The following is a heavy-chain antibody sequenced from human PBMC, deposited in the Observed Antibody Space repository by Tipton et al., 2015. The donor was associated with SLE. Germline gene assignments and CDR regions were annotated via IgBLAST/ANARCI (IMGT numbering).Heavy chain of an antibody. Sequence: TLSLTCTVSGGSISSYYWSWIRQPPGKGLEWIGYIYYSGSTYYNPSLKSRVTISVDTSKNQFSLKLSSVTAADTAVYYCARYGDDYGDNAHAPETWGQGTLVIVSA. J-gene: IGHJ3*02. V-gene: IGHV4-59*08. CDR3: ARYGDDYGDNAHAPET. CDR1: GGSISSYY. CDR2: IYYSGST. D-gene: IGHD4-17*01.